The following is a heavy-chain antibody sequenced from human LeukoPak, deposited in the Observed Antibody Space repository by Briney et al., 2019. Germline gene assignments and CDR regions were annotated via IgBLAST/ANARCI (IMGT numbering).Heavy chain of an antibody. D-gene: IGHD6-13*01. V-gene: IGHV4-34*01. Sequence: PSETLSLTCAVYGGSFSGYYWGWIRQPPGKGLEWIGEIKHSGSTNYNPSLKSRVSISIDTSKNQFSLKLSSVTAADTAVYYCARGLAKGAASGWFDPWGQGTLVTVSS. J-gene: IGHJ5*02. CDR3: ARGLAKGAASGWFDP. CDR2: IKHSGST. CDR1: GGSFSGYY.